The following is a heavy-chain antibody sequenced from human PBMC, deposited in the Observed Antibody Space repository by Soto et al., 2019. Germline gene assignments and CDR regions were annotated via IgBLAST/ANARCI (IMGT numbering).Heavy chain of an antibody. CDR1: GFSFSTAW. D-gene: IGHD6-13*01. V-gene: IGHV3-15*07. CDR2: IRGKIDGGTT. CDR3: TTEKYGSSWWVY. J-gene: IGHJ4*02. Sequence: DVQLEESGGGLVKPGGSLTLSCAASGFSFSTAWMNWVRQAPGKGLEWVGRIRGKIDGGTTDYAAPVKGRFIISRDDSKNMVYLQINSLKTEDTAVYYCTTEKYGSSWWVYWGQGTLVTVSS.